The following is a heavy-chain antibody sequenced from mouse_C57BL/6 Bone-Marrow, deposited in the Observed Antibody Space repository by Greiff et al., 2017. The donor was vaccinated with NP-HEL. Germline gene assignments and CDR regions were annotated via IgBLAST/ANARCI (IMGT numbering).Heavy chain of an antibody. CDR1: GFTFSSYA. CDR3: ARWLLLPYWYFDV. D-gene: IGHD1-1*01. V-gene: IGHV5-4*01. CDR2: ISDGGSYT. Sequence: EVQWVESGGGLVKPGGSLKLSCAASGFTFSSYAMSWVRQTPEKRLEWVATISDGGSYTYYPDNVKGRFTISRDNAKNNLYLQMSHLKSEDTAMYYCARWLLLPYWYFDVWGTGTTVTVSS. J-gene: IGHJ1*03.